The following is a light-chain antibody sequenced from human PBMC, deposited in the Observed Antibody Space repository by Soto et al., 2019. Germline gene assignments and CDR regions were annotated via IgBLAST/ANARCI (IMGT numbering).Light chain of an antibody. CDR1: SSDVGDYNY. J-gene: IGLJ1*01. CDR3: CSYAGGYTHV. Sequence: QSALTQPRSVSGSPGQSVTISCTGTSSDVGDYNYVSWYQHHPGKAPKLMIYDVTNRPSGVPDRFSGSKSGNTASLTISGLQAEDEADYYCCSYAGGYTHVFGTGTKVTVL. V-gene: IGLV2-11*01. CDR2: DVT.